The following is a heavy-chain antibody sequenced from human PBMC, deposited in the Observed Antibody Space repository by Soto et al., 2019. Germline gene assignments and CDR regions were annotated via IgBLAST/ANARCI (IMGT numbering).Heavy chain of an antibody. CDR2: IYYSGST. CDR1: GGSISSGDYY. D-gene: IGHD3-16*01. CDR3: ARATDYDYVWGSLFDY. V-gene: IGHV4-30-4*01. Sequence: PSETLSLTCTVSGGSISSGDYYWSWIRQPPGKGLEWIGYIYYSGSTYYNPSLKSRVTISVDTSKNQFSLKLSSVTAADTAVYYCARATDYDYVWGSLFDYWGQGTPVTVSS. J-gene: IGHJ4*02.